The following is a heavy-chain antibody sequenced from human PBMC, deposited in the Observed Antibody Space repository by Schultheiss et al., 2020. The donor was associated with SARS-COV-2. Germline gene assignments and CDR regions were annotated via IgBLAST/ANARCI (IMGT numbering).Heavy chain of an antibody. Sequence: SETLSLTCTVSGGSISSYYWSWIRQPPGKGLEWIGYIYYSGSTNYNSSLKSRVTISVDTSKNQFSLKLSSVAAADTAVYYCARVAYYDFWSGYHYYYYYYMDVWGKGTAVTVSS. CDR3: ARVAYYDFWSGYHYYYYYYMDV. D-gene: IGHD3-3*01. CDR1: GGSISSYY. J-gene: IGHJ6*03. V-gene: IGHV4-59*01. CDR2: IYYSGST.